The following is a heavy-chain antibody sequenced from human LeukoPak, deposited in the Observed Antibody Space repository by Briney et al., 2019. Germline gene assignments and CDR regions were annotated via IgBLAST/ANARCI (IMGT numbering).Heavy chain of an antibody. CDR2: ISAYNGNP. CDR1: GFTFTNYG. Sequence: GASVKVSCETSGFTFTNYGISWVREAPGQGLEWMGWISAYNGNPVYAPRLQGRATLTTDTSTSTAYMELRSLRSDDTAVYYCARAGQGYYYDTSAYYFDYWGQGTLVTVSS. D-gene: IGHD3-22*01. V-gene: IGHV1-18*01. CDR3: ARAGQGYYYDTSAYYFDY. J-gene: IGHJ4*02.